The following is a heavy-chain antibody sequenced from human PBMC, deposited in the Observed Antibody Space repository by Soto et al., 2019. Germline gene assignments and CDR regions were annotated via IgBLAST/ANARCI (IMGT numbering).Heavy chain of an antibody. CDR1: GFSFSVYG. V-gene: IGHV3-33*01. CDR2: IWYDASKQ. D-gene: IGHD2-15*01. Sequence: SLRLCCETSGFSFSVYGMHWVRQAPGKGLEWVAVIWYDASKQFYAASVEGRFTISRDNSKAILYLQMNSLRAEDTAVYYCAAWAEGATEVHWGQGTLVTVSS. J-gene: IGHJ4*02. CDR3: AAWAEGATEVH.